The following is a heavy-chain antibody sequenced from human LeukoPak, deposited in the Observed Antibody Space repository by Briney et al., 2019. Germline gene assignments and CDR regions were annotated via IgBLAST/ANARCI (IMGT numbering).Heavy chain of an antibody. Sequence: ASVKVSCKVSGYTLTDLSMHWVRQAPGIGLEWMGGSDPEDGETFYAQKFRGRITMTEDTSADTAYMELNSLRSEDTAVYYCATVKSYYYDRGGFYFGDWGQGTLVTVSS. CDR2: SDPEDGET. D-gene: IGHD3-22*01. J-gene: IGHJ4*02. CDR1: GYTLTDLS. CDR3: ATVKSYYYDRGGFYFGD. V-gene: IGHV1-24*01.